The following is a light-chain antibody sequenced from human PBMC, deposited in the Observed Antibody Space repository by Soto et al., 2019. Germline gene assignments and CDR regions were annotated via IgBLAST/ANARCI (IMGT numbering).Light chain of an antibody. CDR1: SSXMENNY. CDR3: GTWDSSLGAEV. V-gene: IGLV1-51*02. J-gene: IGLJ3*02. Sequence: QSVLTQPPSVSAAPGQTVTISCXGSSSXMENNYVSWYQQLPGTAPKLLIYENNKRPSGIPDRFSGSKSGTSATLGITGLQTGDEADYYCGTWDSSLGAEVFGGGTNVTVL. CDR2: ENN.